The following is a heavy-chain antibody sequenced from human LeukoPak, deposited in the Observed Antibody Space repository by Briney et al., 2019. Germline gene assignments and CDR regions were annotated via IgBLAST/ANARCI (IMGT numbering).Heavy chain of an antibody. V-gene: IGHV3-7*01. CDR1: GFTLREYW. CDR2: IKQDGSER. Sequence: GGSLRLSCAASGFTLREYWMTWVRQAAGKGLEWVAHIKQDGSERYYGDSVKGRFTISRDNANNLVHLQMNSLGAEDTAVYYCARGWNYAFRFDDWGQGTLVTVSS. J-gene: IGHJ4*02. D-gene: IGHD1-7*01. CDR3: ARGWNYAFRFDD.